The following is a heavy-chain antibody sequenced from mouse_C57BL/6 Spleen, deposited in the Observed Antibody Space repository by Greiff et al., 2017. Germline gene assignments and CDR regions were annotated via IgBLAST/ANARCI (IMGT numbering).Heavy chain of an antibody. J-gene: IGHJ2*01. CDR1: GYTFTSYG. D-gene: IGHD1-1*01. V-gene: IGHV1-81*01. CDR2: IYPRSGNT. Sequence: QVQLKESGAELARPGASVKLSCKASGYTFTSYGISWVKQRTGQGLEWIGEIYPRSGNTYYNEKFKGKATLTADKSSSTAYMELRSLTSEDSAVYFCAREGDYYGSSYPFDYWGQGTTLTVSS. CDR3: AREGDYYGSSYPFDY.